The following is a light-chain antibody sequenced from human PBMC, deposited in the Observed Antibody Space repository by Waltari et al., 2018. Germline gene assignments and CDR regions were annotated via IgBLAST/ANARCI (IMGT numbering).Light chain of an antibody. Sequence: EIVLTQSPGTLSLSPGERATISCRASQAVSRFLAWYQQKPGQAPRLLIYDTSTRATGIPNRFSGSGSGTDFSLTISRLEPEDFAVYYCQKYGSLPATFGQGTKVEI. CDR3: QKYGSLPAT. V-gene: IGKV3-20*01. CDR1: QAVSRF. J-gene: IGKJ1*01. CDR2: DTS.